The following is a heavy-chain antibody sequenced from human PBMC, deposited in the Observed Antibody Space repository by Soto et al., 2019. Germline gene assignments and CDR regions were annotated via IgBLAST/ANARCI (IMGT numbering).Heavy chain of an antibody. Sequence: SETLSLTCTVSGGPISSYYWSWIRQPPGKGPEWIGYIYYSGSTNYNPSLKSRVTISVDTSKNQFSLKLSSVTAADTAVYYCAGSLGRYYDFWSGYYLSYWGQGTLVTVSS. J-gene: IGHJ4*02. CDR2: IYYSGST. CDR3: AGSLGRYYDFWSGYYLSY. V-gene: IGHV4-59*01. D-gene: IGHD3-3*01. CDR1: GGPISSYY.